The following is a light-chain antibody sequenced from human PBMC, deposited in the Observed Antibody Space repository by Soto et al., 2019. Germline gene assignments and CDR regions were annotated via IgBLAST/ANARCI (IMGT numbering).Light chain of an antibody. CDR1: QTISDW. CDR2: DAS. V-gene: IGKV1-5*01. CDR3: QQSKSYPWT. Sequence: DIQMTQSPSTLSASVGDRVTITCRASQTISDWLAWYQQKPGKAPQLLIFDASSLKSGVPPRFSGSGSGTEFTLTINSLQPDDFATYFGQQSKSYPWTFGQGTKVAVK. J-gene: IGKJ1*01.